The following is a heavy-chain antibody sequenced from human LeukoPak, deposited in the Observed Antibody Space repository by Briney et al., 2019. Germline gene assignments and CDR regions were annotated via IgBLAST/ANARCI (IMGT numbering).Heavy chain of an antibody. CDR3: ASLGGNAGGY. CDR1: GGSISSGGYY. J-gene: IGHJ4*02. D-gene: IGHD3-3*01. CDR2: IYHSGST. Sequence: SETLSLTCTVSGGSISSGGYYWSWIRQPPGKGLEWIGYIYHSGSTYYNPSLKSRLTISVDRSKNQFSLKLSSVTAADTAVYYCASLGGNAGGYWGQGTLVTVSS. V-gene: IGHV4-30-2*01.